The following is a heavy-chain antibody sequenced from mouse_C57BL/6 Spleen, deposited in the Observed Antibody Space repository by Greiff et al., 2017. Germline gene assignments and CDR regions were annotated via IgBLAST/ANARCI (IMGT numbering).Heavy chain of an antibody. J-gene: IGHJ4*01. CDR1: GYAFSSYW. CDR2: IYPGDGDT. CDR3: ARSGQAGAMDD. Sequence: VQLQQSGAELVKPGASVKISCKASGYAFSSYWMNWVKQRPGKGLEWIGQIYPGDGDTNYNGKFKGKATLTADKSSSTAYMQLSSLTSEDSAVYFCARSGQAGAMDDWGQGTSGTVSS. D-gene: IGHD3-2*02. V-gene: IGHV1-80*01.